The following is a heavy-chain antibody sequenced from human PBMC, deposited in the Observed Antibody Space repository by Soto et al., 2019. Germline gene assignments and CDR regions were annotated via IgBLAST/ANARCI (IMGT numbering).Heavy chain of an antibody. CDR3: ATEPIYYNDGSGYYPLGH. CDR1: GYSFATYG. CDR2: ISAHNGDT. Sequence: QVQLVQSGAEVKKPGASVKVSCKASGYSFATYGFSWVRQAPGQGLECVGWISAHNGDTHYSQKFQGRVTLTTDTSTNPGYMELRSLTSDDTAVYFCATEPIYYNDGSGYYPLGHWGQGTLDTVSS. D-gene: IGHD3-22*01. V-gene: IGHV1-18*04. J-gene: IGHJ4*02.